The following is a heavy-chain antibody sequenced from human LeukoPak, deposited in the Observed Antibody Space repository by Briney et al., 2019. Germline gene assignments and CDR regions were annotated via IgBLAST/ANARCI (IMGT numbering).Heavy chain of an antibody. CDR3: ARSLSYYDSSEDY. V-gene: IGHV4-34*01. Sequence: PSETLSLTCAVYGGSFSGYYWSWIRQPPGKGLEWIGEINHSGSTNYNPSLKSRVTISVDTSKNQFSLKLSSVTAADTAVYYCARSLSYYDSSEDYWGQGTLVTVSS. J-gene: IGHJ4*02. CDR1: GGSFSGYY. CDR2: INHSGST. D-gene: IGHD3-22*01.